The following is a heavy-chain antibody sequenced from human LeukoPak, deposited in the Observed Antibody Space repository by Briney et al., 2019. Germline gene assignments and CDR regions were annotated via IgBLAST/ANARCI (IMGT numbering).Heavy chain of an antibody. CDR1: GFIFSQFW. V-gene: IGHV3-74*01. J-gene: IGHJ3*02. CDR2: INGDGSST. D-gene: IGHD6-6*01. CDR3: ARDGLPAARDI. Sequence: GGSPRLSCAGSGFIFSQFWMQWVRQVPGKGLVWVSRINGDGSSTNYADSVKGRFTISRDNAKNTLYLQMNSLRAEDTAVYYCARDGLPAARDIWGQGTMVTVSS.